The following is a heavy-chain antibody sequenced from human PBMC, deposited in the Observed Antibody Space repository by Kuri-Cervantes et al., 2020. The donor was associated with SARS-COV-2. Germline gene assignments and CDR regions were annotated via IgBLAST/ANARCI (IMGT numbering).Heavy chain of an antibody. V-gene: IGHV4-61*02. CDR2: IYTSGST. CDR3: ARDLPSDYTYYYYYMDV. CDR1: GGSISSGDYY. J-gene: IGHJ6*03. Sequence: SETLSLTCTVSGGSISSGDYYWGWIRQPAGKGLEWIGRIYTSGSTNYNPSLKSRVTMSVDTSKNQFSLKLSSVTAADTAVYYCARDLPSDYTYYYYYMDVWGKGTTVTVSS. D-gene: IGHD4/OR15-4a*01.